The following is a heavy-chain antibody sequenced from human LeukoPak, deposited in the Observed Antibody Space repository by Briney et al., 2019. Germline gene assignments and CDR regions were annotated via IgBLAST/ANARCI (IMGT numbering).Heavy chain of an antibody. CDR3: AKDGAARPYDY. CDR2: IYYSGST. J-gene: IGHJ4*02. Sequence: PSETLSLTCTVSGGSVSSGSYYWSWTRQPPGKGLEWIGYIYYSGSTNYNPSLKSRVTISVDTSKNQFSLKLSSVTAADTAVYYCAKDGAARPYDYWGQGTLVTVSS. V-gene: IGHV4-61*01. D-gene: IGHD6-6*01. CDR1: GGSVSSGSYY.